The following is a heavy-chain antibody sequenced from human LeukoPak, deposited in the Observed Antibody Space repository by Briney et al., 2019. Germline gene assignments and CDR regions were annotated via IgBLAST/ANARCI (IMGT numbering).Heavy chain of an antibody. CDR3: ATFPISSSWYLGNWFDP. CDR1: GGSHSDYY. Sequence: SETLSLTCGVYGGSHSDYYWTWICQPPGKGLEWIGEINDSGSTKYNPSLKSRVTISVDTSKNQFSLKLSSVTAADTAVYYCATFPISSSWYLGNWFDPWGQGTLVTVSS. CDR2: INDSGST. D-gene: IGHD6-13*01. V-gene: IGHV4-34*01. J-gene: IGHJ5*02.